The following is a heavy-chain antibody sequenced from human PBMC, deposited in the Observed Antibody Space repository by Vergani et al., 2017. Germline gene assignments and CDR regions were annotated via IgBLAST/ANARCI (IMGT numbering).Heavy chain of an antibody. CDR2: ISYDGSNK. Sequence: QVQLVESGGGVVQPGRSLRLSCAASGFTFSSYAMHWVRQAPGKGLEWVAVISYDGSNKYYADSVKGRFTISRDNSKNTLYLQMNSLRAEDTAVYYCAKDIVVVVAATLDAFDIWGQGTMVTVSS. CDR3: AKDIVVVVAATLDAFDI. D-gene: IGHD2-15*01. CDR1: GFTFSSYA. J-gene: IGHJ3*02. V-gene: IGHV3-30*04.